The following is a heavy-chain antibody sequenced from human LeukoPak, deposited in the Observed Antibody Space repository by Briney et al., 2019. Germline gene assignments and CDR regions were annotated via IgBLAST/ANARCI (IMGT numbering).Heavy chain of an antibody. V-gene: IGHV3-21*01. J-gene: IGHJ4*02. CDR2: ISSSSSYI. D-gene: IGHD3-10*01. CDR1: GFTFSSYA. Sequence: GGSLRLSCAASGFTFSSYAMSWVRQAPGKGLEWVSSISSSSSYIYYADSVKGRFTISRDNAKNSLYLQMNSLRAEDTAVYYCARAGPYGFDYWGQGTLVTVSS. CDR3: ARAGPYGFDY.